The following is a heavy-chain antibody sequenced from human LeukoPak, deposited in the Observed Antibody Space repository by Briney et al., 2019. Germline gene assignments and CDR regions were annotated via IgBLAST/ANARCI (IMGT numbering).Heavy chain of an antibody. Sequence: GGSLRLFCAGPGFTFSSYAMHWVRQAPGKGLEWVAVISYDRSNKYYADSVKGRFTISRDNSKNTLYLQMNSLRAEDTAVYCCARDLRITMVRGVIPSWGQVTLVTVSS. J-gene: IGHJ5*02. CDR3: ARDLRITMVRGVIPS. CDR1: GFTFSSYA. CDR2: ISYDRSNK. V-gene: IGHV3-30-3*01. D-gene: IGHD3-10*01.